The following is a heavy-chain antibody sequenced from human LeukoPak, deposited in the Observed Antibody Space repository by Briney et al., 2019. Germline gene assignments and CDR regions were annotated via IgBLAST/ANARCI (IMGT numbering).Heavy chain of an antibody. CDR3: ATERSVRSRSSDNWFDP. Sequence: ASVKVSCTVFGYTLSELSMHWVRQAPGKGLEWMGGFDPEEGEKIYAQKFQGRVTMTEDTSTDTAYMELSSLRSEDTAVYFCATERSVRSRSSDNWFDPWGQGTLVIVSS. CDR2: FDPEEGEK. D-gene: IGHD6-6*01. V-gene: IGHV1-24*01. J-gene: IGHJ5*02. CDR1: GYTLSELS.